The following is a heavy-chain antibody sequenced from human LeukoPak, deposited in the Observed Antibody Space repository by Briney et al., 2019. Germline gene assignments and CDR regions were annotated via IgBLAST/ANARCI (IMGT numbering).Heavy chain of an antibody. Sequence: KVSCXXSGFTFTSSAVQWVRQARGQRLEWIGWIVVGSGNTNYAQKFQERVTITRDMSTSTAYMELSSLRSEDTAVYYCAAGTSYGSSYYYYYGMDVWGQGTTVTVSS. CDR3: AAGTSYGSSYYYYYGMDV. D-gene: IGHD5-18*01. V-gene: IGHV1-58*01. CDR2: IVVGSGNT. J-gene: IGHJ6*02. CDR1: GFTFTSSA.